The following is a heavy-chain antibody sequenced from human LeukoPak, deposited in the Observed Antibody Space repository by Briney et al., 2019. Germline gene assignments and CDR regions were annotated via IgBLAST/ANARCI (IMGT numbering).Heavy chain of an antibody. V-gene: IGHV4-59*01. J-gene: IGHJ6*03. D-gene: IGHD3-3*01. CDR1: GGSISSYY. CDR3: ARDRAEFPDYDSTLYQYFMDV. Sequence: SETLSLTCTVSGGSISSYYWNWIRQPPGKGLEWIGYISDTGSTYYNPSLKSRVSISVDTSKNQFSLRLNSVTAADTALYYCARDRAEFPDYDSTLYQYFMDVWGKGITVTVSS. CDR2: ISDTGST.